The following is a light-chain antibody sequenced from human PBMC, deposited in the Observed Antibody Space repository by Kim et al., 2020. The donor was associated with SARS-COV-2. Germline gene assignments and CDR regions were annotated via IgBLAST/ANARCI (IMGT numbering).Light chain of an antibody. V-gene: IGKV3-11*01. J-gene: IGKJ2*01. CDR1: QYIDNW. CDR2: DAS. CDR3: QRRRTWPLT. Sequence: IVLTQSPATLSLSPGERATLSCRASQYIDNWLAWYQQKPGQVPRLLIYDASNRATGIPARFSGSGSGTDFTLTISSLEPEDFAVYYGQRRRTWPLTFGQGTKLEI.